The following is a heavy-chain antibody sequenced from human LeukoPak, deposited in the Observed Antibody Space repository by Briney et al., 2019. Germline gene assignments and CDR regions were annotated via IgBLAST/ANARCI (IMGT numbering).Heavy chain of an antibody. CDR3: ARDAQRGYSYGPSLDAFDI. D-gene: IGHD5-18*01. V-gene: IGHV1-2*02. CDR2: INPNSGGP. Sequence: ASVTVSCKASGYTFTVYYMHWVRQAPGQGLEWMGWINPNSGGPNYAQKFQGRVTMARDTSISTTYMELSRLRSDDTAVYYCARDAQRGYSYGPSLDAFDIWGQGTMVTVSS. CDR1: GYTFTVYY. J-gene: IGHJ3*02.